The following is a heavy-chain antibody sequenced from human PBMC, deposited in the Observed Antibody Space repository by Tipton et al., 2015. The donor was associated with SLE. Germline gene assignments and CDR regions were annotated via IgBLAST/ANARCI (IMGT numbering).Heavy chain of an antibody. CDR1: GDSISSGRYY. D-gene: IGHD1-7*01. CDR3: ARATDWNLSPDV. V-gene: IGHV4-31*03. J-gene: IGHJ6*04. Sequence: TLSLTCTVSGDSISSGRYYWSWIRQHPGKGLEWIGHISYSETTYSNPSLKSRLTISVDKSKDQFSLRLTSVTAADTAVYYCARATDWNLSPDVWGKGTTVTVSS. CDR2: ISYSETT.